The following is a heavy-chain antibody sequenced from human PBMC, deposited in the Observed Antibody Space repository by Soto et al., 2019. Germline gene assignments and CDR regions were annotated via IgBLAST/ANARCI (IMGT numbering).Heavy chain of an antibody. D-gene: IGHD2-21*02. CDR3: ASADDGGDRDYYGLDV. Sequence: QVQLQQSGPGLAKPSQTLSLTCTVSGGSISYEYYHWTWIRQSPGQGLEWIGYIHYSGSIIYNPSFKSRATISVDTAKNQFSLQLSSVTAADTAVCFCASADDGGDRDYYGLDVWGQGTTVTVSS. CDR1: GGSISYEYYH. CDR2: IHYSGSI. V-gene: IGHV4-30-4*08. J-gene: IGHJ6*02.